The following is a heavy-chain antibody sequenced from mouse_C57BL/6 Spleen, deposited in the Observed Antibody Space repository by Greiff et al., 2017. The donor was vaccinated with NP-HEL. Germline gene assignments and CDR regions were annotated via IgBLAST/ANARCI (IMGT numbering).Heavy chain of an antibody. CDR1: GYTFTSYW. CDR2: IYPSDSET. V-gene: IGHV1-61*01. Sequence: QVQLQQPGAELVRPGSSVKLSCKASGYTFTSYWMDWVKQRPGQGLEWIGNIYPSDSETHYNQKFKDKATLTVDKSSSTAYMQLSSLTSEDSAVYDCARDYPPWYFDVWGTGTTVTVSS. CDR3: ARDYPPWYFDV. J-gene: IGHJ1*03. D-gene: IGHD5-5*01.